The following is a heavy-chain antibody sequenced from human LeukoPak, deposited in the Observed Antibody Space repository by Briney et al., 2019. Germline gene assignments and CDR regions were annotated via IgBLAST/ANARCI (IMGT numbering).Heavy chain of an antibody. J-gene: IGHJ4*02. CDR1: GYRFSNYW. V-gene: IGHV5-51*01. CDR2: VYPRDSDT. CDR3: ARPGERSRRDWNLDQ. D-gene: IGHD1-1*01. Sequence: GESLKISCKASGYRFSNYWIGWVRQVPGKGLEWMGIVYPRDSDTRYRPSFQGQVTIPADQSISTAYVQWSSLKASDTAVYYCARPGERSRRDWNLDQWGQGTLVTVSS.